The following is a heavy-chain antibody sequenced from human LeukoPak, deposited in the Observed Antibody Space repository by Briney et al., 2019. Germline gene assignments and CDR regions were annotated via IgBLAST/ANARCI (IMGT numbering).Heavy chain of an antibody. CDR2: INPNSGGT. J-gene: IGHJ3*02. CDR1: GGTFSSYA. V-gene: IGHV1-2*02. Sequence: GASVKVSCKASGGTFSSYAISWVRQAPGQGLEWMGWINPNSGGTNYAQKFQGRVTMTRDTSISTAYMELSRLRSDDTAVYYCARDLPARDDAFDIWGQGTMVTVSS. CDR3: ARDLPARDDAFDI.